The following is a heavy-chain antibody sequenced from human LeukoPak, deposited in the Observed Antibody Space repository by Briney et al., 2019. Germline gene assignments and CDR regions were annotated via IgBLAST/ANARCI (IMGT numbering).Heavy chain of an antibody. Sequence: GGSLRLSCAASGFTFSRYSLNWVRQAPGKGLEWVSSISTSSSYIYYADSVKGRFTISRDNAKISLYLQMNSLRAEDTAVYYCARGSASLMYYSGSYCDYWGQGTLVTVSS. V-gene: IGHV3-21*01. CDR3: ARGSASLMYYSGSYCDY. D-gene: IGHD1-26*01. CDR1: GFTFSRYS. CDR2: ISTSSSYI. J-gene: IGHJ4*02.